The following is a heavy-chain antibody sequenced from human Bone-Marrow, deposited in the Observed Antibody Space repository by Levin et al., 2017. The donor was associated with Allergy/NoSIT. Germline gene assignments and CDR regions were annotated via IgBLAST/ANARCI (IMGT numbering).Heavy chain of an antibody. V-gene: IGHV3-30*18. CDR2: ISYDGSKK. D-gene: IGHD4/OR15-4a*01. CDR1: GFSFRSYG. J-gene: IGHJ4*02. CDR3: AKSHYGEEYGYFDY. Sequence: GGSLRLSCAASGFSFRSYGMHWFRQAPGKGPEWVALISYDGSKKYYAESVKGRFTISRDNSQNTLYLQMNSLRTEETAVYYCAKSHYGEEYGYFDYWGQGTLVTVSS.